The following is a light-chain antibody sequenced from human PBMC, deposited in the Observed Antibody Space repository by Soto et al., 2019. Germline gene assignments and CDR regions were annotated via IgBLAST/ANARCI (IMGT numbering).Light chain of an antibody. CDR2: EDD. CDR3: QSYDSNNVV. V-gene: IGLV6-57*04. Sequence: LTQPHSVSESPGKTVTISCTRSSGGIASNYVQWYQQRPGSAPTIVIYEDDQRPSGVPDRFSGSIDTSSTSASITISGLKTDDEAYYYFQSYDSNNVVFGGGTKVTVL. J-gene: IGLJ3*02. CDR1: SGGIASNY.